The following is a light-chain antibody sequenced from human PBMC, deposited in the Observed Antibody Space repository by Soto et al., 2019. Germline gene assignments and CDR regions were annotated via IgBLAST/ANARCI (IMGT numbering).Light chain of an antibody. CDR2: DVT. CDR1: SSDVGAFNY. Sequence: QSVLTQPASVSGSPGQSISISCIGTSSDVGAFNYVSWYQHHPGKAPQLIIYDVTSRPSGVSNRFSASKSGNTASLTISGLQAEDEADYYCSSYTTKHTEVFGTGTKSPS. CDR3: SSYTTKHTEV. V-gene: IGLV2-14*03. J-gene: IGLJ1*01.